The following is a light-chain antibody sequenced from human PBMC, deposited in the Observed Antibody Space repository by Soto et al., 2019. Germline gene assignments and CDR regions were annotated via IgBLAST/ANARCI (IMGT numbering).Light chain of an antibody. V-gene: IGLV2-14*03. Sequence: QSVLTQSASVSGSPGQSITISCTGTSSDVGRYNYVSWYQQHPGKAPKLIIYVVDNRPSGVSNRFSGSKSGNTASLTISGLQAEDESDYYCASYAGSIHYVFGTGTRSPS. CDR2: VVD. J-gene: IGLJ1*01. CDR3: ASYAGSIHYV. CDR1: SSDVGRYNY.